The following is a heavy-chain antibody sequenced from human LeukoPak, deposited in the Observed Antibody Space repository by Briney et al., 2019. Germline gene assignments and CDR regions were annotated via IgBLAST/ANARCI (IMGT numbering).Heavy chain of an antibody. Sequence: ASVKVSFKASGYTFTGYYMHWVRQAPGQGLEWMGWINPNSGGTNYAQKFQGRVTMTRDTSISTAYMELSRLRSDDTAVYYCAREVDYYDSSGYSFDYWGQGTLVTVSS. CDR2: INPNSGGT. CDR1: GYTFTGYY. CDR3: AREVDYYDSSGYSFDY. J-gene: IGHJ4*02. D-gene: IGHD3-22*01. V-gene: IGHV1-2*02.